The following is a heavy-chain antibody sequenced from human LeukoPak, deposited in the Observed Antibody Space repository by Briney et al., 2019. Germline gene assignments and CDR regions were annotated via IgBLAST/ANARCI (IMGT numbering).Heavy chain of an antibody. V-gene: IGHV3-7*02. J-gene: IGHJ4*02. CDR1: GFIFSNYW. Sequence: GGSLRLSCATSGFIFSNYWMNWVRQAPGKGLEWVANIKQDGSENYFVDSVKGRFTISRDNAKNSLYLQMNSLRAEDTAVYYCVRGDSRDYWGQGTLVTVSS. CDR3: VRGDSRDY. CDR2: IKQDGSEN. D-gene: IGHD3-22*01.